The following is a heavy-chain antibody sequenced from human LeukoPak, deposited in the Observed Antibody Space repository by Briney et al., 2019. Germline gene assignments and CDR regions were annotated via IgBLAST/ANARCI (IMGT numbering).Heavy chain of an antibody. Sequence: SETLSLTCTVSGGSLSSHFWSWIRQPPGKGLELIGHIYYTGATYYNPSLNSRVTISLDTSRNQFSLRLTSVTAADTAVYYCARFSSDCSTASCYLTYWGQGTLVTVSS. J-gene: IGHJ4*02. CDR2: IYYTGAT. D-gene: IGHD2-2*01. CDR3: ARFSSDCSTASCYLTY. V-gene: IGHV4-59*11. CDR1: GGSLSSHF.